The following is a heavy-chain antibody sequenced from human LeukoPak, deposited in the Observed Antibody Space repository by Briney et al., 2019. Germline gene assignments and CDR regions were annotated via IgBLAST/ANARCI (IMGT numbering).Heavy chain of an antibody. Sequence: PSETLSLTCAVYGGSFSGYYWSWIRQPPGKGLEWIGEINHSGSTNYNPSLKSRVTISVDTSKNQFSLKLSSVTAADTAVYHCARGLYDYVWGSYRSGKNWFDPWGQGTLVTVSS. J-gene: IGHJ5*02. V-gene: IGHV4-34*01. D-gene: IGHD3-16*02. CDR2: INHSGST. CDR1: GGSFSGYY. CDR3: ARGLYDYVWGSYRSGKNWFDP.